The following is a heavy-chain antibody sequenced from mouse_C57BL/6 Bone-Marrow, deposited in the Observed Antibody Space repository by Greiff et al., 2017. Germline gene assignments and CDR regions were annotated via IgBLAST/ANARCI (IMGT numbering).Heavy chain of an antibody. D-gene: IGHD2-1*01. Sequence: VKLQESGAELVRPGTSVKLSCKASGYTFTSYWMHWVKQRPGQGLEWIGVIDPSDSYTNYNQKFKGKATLTVDTSSSTAYMQLSSLTSEDSAVYYCARRYYADWFAYWGQGTLVTVSA. V-gene: IGHV1-59*01. CDR2: IDPSDSYT. CDR3: ARRYYADWFAY. CDR1: GYTFTSYW. J-gene: IGHJ3*01.